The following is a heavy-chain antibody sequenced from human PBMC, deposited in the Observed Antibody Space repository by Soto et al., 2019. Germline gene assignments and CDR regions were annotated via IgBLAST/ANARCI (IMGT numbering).Heavy chain of an antibody. D-gene: IGHD3-10*01. CDR1: GGIFSTYA. CDR3: ARDRDDDGSGNYYTRIDF. CDR2: IIPIVGTP. Sequence: QVQLVQSGAEVKKPGSSVKVSCKASGGIFSTYAISWLRRAPGQGLEWMGGIIPIVGTPNYAQRFQGRVTITADESTSTAYMELSRLRSEDTAVYYCARDRDDDGSGNYYTRIDFWGQVTLGTVSS. V-gene: IGHV1-69*01. J-gene: IGHJ4*02.